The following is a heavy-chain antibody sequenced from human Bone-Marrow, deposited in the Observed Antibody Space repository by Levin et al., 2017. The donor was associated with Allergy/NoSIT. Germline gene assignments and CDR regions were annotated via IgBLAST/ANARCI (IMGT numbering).Heavy chain of an antibody. Sequence: SETLSLTCTVSGGSVSSDTYYWSWIRQPPGKGLEWIGYISSSGSTSYNPSLMSRVTISVHTSKNQFSLKLTSVTPADTAVYYCARDDYSDFTGWVWGQGSLVTVST. CDR1: GGSVSSDTYY. V-gene: IGHV4-61*01. CDR3: ARDDYSDFTGWV. J-gene: IGHJ4*02. D-gene: IGHD3-9*01. CDR2: ISSSGST.